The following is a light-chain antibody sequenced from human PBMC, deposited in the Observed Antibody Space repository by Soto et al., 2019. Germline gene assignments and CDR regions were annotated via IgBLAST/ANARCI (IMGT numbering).Light chain of an antibody. Sequence: QSALTQPASVSGSPGQSITISCTGTSSDVGRYNLVSWYQQHPGKAPKLMIYEGSKRPSGVSNRFSGSKSGNTASLTISWLQAEDEADYYCCSYAGSSTLVFGGGTKLTVL. CDR1: SSDVGRYNL. CDR3: CSYAGSSTLV. J-gene: IGLJ2*01. V-gene: IGLV2-23*01. CDR2: EGS.